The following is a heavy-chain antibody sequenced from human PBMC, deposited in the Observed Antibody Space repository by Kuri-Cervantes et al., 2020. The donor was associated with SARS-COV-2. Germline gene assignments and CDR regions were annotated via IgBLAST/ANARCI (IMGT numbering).Heavy chain of an antibody. D-gene: IGHD2-2*02. CDR1: GFTLGDYA. V-gene: IGHV3-49*04. Sequence: SLRLLCRASGFTLGDYAMSWVRQAPGKGLEWVGFIRSKAYGGTTEYAASVRGRFTISRDDSKSIAYLQMNSLKTEDTVVYYCTSLGIVPTAAINYYYMDVWGKGPTVTVSS. CDR2: IRSKAYGGTT. CDR3: TSLGIVPTAAINYYYMDV. J-gene: IGHJ6*03.